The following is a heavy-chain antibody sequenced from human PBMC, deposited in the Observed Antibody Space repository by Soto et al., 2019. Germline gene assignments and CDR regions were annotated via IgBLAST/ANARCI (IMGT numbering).Heavy chain of an antibody. J-gene: IGHJ4*02. Sequence: EVPLLESGGGLVQPGGSLRLSCAASGFTFSNYAMTWVRQAPGKGLEWVSAISGSGGSTFYADSVKGRFTISRDNSKNTLYVQMNSLRAEDTAVYYCAKDQFGGTLVRGVDYWGQGTLVTVSS. CDR2: ISGSGGST. D-gene: IGHD3-10*01. V-gene: IGHV3-23*01. CDR3: AKDQFGGTLVRGVDY. CDR1: GFTFSNYA.